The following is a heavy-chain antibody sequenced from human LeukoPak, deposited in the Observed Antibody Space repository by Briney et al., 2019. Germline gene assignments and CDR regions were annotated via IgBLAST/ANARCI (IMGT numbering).Heavy chain of an antibody. CDR3: ARDRGYSYGYFDY. V-gene: IGHV4-59*01. CDR1: GGSISSYY. D-gene: IGHD5-18*01. CDR2: IYYSGST. J-gene: IGHJ4*02. Sequence: SETLSLTCTVSGGSISSYYWSWIRQPPGKGLEWIGYIYYSGSTSYNPSLKSRVTISLDTSKNQFSLKLSSVTAADTAVYYCARDRGYSYGYFDYWGQGTLVTVSS.